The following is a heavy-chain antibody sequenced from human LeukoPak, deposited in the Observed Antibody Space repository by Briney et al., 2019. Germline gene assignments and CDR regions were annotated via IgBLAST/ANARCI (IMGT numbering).Heavy chain of an antibody. Sequence: YPGGSLRLSCAASGFTFSNYAMSWVRRAPGRGLEWLSAISSSGGSTYYADSVKGRFTISRDNSKNTLHLQMNSLRTEDTAVYHCARQLGYCSDGSCYFDYWGQGTPVTVSS. CDR2: ISSSGGST. CDR1: GFTFSNYA. V-gene: IGHV3-23*01. D-gene: IGHD2-15*01. CDR3: ARQLGYCSDGSCYFDY. J-gene: IGHJ4*02.